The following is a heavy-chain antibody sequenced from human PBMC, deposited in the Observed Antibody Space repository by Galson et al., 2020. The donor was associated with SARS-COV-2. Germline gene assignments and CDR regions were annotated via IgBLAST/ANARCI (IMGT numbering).Heavy chain of an antibody. V-gene: IGHV3-30*01. CDR1: GFTFSSYA. CDR2: ISYDGSNK. J-gene: IGHJ4*02. CDR3: ARDNGVWFGELWVDY. D-gene: IGHD3-10*01. Sequence: GGSLRLSCAASGFTFSSYAMHWVRQAPGKGLEWVAVISYDGSNKYYADSVKGRFTISRDNSKNTLYLRMNSLRAEDTAVYYCARDNGVWFGELWVDYWGQGTLVTVSS.